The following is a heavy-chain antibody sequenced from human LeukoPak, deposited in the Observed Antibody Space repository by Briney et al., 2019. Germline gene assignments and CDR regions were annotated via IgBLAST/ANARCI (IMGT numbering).Heavy chain of an antibody. D-gene: IGHD2/OR15-2a*01. V-gene: IGHV1-8*01. Sequence: ASVKVSCKASGYTFTSYDINWVRQASGQGLEWMGWMNPNSGNTGYAQKFQDRFTMTWDTSISTAYMELSSLRSDDTAVYYCAREYRHQPDWGQGTLVTVSS. CDR3: AREYRHQPD. J-gene: IGHJ4*02. CDR2: MNPNSGNT. CDR1: GYTFTSYD.